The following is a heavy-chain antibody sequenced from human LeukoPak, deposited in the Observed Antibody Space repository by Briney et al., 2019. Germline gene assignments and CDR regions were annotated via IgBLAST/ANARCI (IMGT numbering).Heavy chain of an antibody. V-gene: IGHV4-39*01. Sequence: SETLSLTCNVSGGAISSTAYYWGWLRQPPGKGLEGIGSIYYSGSTYYNPSLKSRVPISVYTSHNQFSLKLNSVTAADTALYYCARHPPYGSRNWGAYYFDSWGQGTLVTVS. J-gene: IGHJ4*02. CDR2: IYYSGST. CDR3: ARHPPYGSRNWGAYYFDS. CDR1: GGAISSTAYY. D-gene: IGHD1-26*01.